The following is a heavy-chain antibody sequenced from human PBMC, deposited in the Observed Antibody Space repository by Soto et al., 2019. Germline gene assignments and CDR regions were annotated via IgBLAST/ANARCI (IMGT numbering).Heavy chain of an antibody. CDR3: AKDTGEVVAAIDY. CDR1: GFTFSSYS. CDR2: ISWNSGSI. J-gene: IGHJ4*02. Sequence: GGSLRLSCAASGFTFSSYSMNWVRQAPGKGLEWVSGISWNSGSIGYADSVKGRFTISRDNAKNSLYLQMNSLRAEDTALYYCAKDTGEVVAAIDYWGQGTLVTVSS. V-gene: IGHV3-9*01. D-gene: IGHD2-15*01.